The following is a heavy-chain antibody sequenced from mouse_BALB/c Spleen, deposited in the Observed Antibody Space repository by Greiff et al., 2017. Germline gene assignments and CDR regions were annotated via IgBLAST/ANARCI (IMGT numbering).Heavy chain of an antibody. Sequence: VQLQQPGAELVKPGASVKMSCKASGYTFTSYWMHWVKQRPGQGLEWIGVIDPSDSYTSYNQKFKGKATLTVDTSSSTAYMQLSSLTSEDSAVYYCTRGWLPPFDYWGQGTTLTVSS. V-gene: IGHV1S127*01. J-gene: IGHJ2*01. CDR2: IDPSDSYT. CDR3: TRGWLPPFDY. D-gene: IGHD2-2*01. CDR1: GYTFTSYW.